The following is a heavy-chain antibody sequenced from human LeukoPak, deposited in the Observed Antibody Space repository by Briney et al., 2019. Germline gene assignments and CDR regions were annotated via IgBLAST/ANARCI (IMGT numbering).Heavy chain of an antibody. CDR2: ISSSSSYT. CDR3: ARVRGSGIRKAPDELFDY. Sequence: GGSLRLSCAASGFTFSDYYMSWIRQAPGKGLEWVSYISSSSSYTNYADSVKGRFTISRDNAKNSLYLQMNSLRAEDTAVYYCARVRGSGIRKAPDELFDYWGQGTLATVSS. D-gene: IGHD3-10*01. J-gene: IGHJ4*02. CDR1: GFTFSDYY. V-gene: IGHV3-11*06.